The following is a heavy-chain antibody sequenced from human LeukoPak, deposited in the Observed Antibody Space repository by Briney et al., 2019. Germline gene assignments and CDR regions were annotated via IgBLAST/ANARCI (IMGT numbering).Heavy chain of an antibody. J-gene: IGHJ4*02. V-gene: IGHV3-74*01. CDR1: GFTFSSYW. CDR2: INSDGSST. CDR3: AREGGYSYGLSFDY. Sequence: GGSLRLSCAASGFTFSSYWMHWVRQPPGKGLVWVSRINSDGSSTNYADSVKGRFTISRDNAKNTLYLQMNSLRAEDTAVYYCAREGGYSYGLSFDYWGQGTLVTVSS. D-gene: IGHD5-18*01.